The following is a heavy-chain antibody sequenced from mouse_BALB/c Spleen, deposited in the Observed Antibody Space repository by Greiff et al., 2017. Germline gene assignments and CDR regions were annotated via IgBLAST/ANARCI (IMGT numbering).Heavy chain of an antibody. CDR2: IWTGGGT. CDR1: GFSLTSYD. J-gene: IGHJ2*01. D-gene: IGHD2-1*01. CDR3: VRGGGNYGGVFDY. V-gene: IGHV2-9-2*01. Sequence: QVQLKESGPGLVAPSQSLSITCTVSGFSLTSYDISWIRQPPGKGLEWLGVIWTGGGTNYNSAFMSRLSISKDNSKSQVFLKMNSLQTDDTAIYYCVRGGGNYGGVFDYWGQGTTLTVSS.